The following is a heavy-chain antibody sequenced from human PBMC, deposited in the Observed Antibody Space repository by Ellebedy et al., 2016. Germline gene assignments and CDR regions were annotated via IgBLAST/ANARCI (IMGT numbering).Heavy chain of an antibody. CDR3: TRNRYCSGGSCLHY. CDR1: GFTFSNAW. Sequence: GESLKISCAASGFTFSNAWMSWVRQAPGKGLEWVGRIKSKTDGGTTDYAAPVKGRFTISRGDSKNTLYLQMNSLKTEDTAVYYCTRNRYCSGGSCLHYWGQGTLVTVSS. D-gene: IGHD2-15*01. V-gene: IGHV3-15*01. CDR2: IKSKTDGGTT. J-gene: IGHJ4*02.